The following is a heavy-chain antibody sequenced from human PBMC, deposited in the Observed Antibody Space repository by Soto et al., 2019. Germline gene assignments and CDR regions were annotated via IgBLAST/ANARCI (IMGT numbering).Heavy chain of an antibody. CDR1: GFTFSSYG. Sequence: PGGSLRLSCAASGFTFSSYGMHWVRQAPGKGLEWVAVIWYDGSNKYYADSVKGRFTISRDNSKNTLYLQMNSLRAEDTAVYYCARGRIVGAIHDAFDIWGQGTMVTVSS. V-gene: IGHV3-33*01. CDR2: IWYDGSNK. D-gene: IGHD1-26*01. J-gene: IGHJ3*02. CDR3: ARGRIVGAIHDAFDI.